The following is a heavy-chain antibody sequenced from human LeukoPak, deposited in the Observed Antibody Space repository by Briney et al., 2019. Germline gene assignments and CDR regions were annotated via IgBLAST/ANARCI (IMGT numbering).Heavy chain of an antibody. V-gene: IGHV1-69*05. CDR3: ARGPLLPLDY. J-gene: IGHJ4*02. D-gene: IGHD1-26*01. CDR2: IIPIFGTA. Sequence: GASVKVSCKASGGTFSSYAISWVRQAPGQALESMGRIIPIFGTANYAQKFQGRVTITTDESTSTAYMELSSLRSEDTAVYYCARGPLLPLDYWGQGTLVTVSS. CDR1: GGTFSSYA.